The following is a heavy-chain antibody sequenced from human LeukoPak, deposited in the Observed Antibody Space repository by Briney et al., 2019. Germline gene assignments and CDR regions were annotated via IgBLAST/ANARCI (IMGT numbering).Heavy chain of an antibody. CDR2: VNPSSGIT. J-gene: IGHJ6*02. CDR1: GYTFTLYY. Sequence: GASVKVSCKASGYTFTLYYMHWVRQAPGQGLEWMAIVNPSSGITTYGQKFQGGVAVTRDTSTSTVYMELSSLRSEDTAVYYCARESTLITRGDYYYGMDVWGQGTTVIVSS. V-gene: IGHV1-46*01. CDR3: ARESTLITRGDYYYGMDV. D-gene: IGHD3-10*01.